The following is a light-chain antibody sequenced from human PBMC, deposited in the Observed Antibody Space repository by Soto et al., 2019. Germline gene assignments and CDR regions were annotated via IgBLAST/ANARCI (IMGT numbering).Light chain of an antibody. Sequence: EIEMTQSPATLSVSPGEGATLSCRASQSISTHLTWYQKKPGQAPRLLMYDASARATGIPGRFSGSGSGTEFTLTISRLQSEDFAIYYCQQYNSWPYTFGQGTKVDI. V-gene: IGKV3D-15*01. J-gene: IGKJ2*01. CDR3: QQYNSWPYT. CDR2: DAS. CDR1: QSISTH.